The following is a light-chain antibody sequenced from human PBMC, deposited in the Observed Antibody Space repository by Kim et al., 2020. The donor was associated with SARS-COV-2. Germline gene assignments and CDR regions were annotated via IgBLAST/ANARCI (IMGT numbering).Light chain of an antibody. Sequence: SVSPGQTASITCSGYKLGDKSPYWNQQKPGQSPVMVIYHSTKRPSGISERFSGAISGNTATLIISGTQSMDEDDYYCQAWDSNTAVFGTGTKVTVL. CDR3: QAWDSNTAV. J-gene: IGLJ1*01. V-gene: IGLV3-1*01. CDR2: HST. CDR1: KLGDKS.